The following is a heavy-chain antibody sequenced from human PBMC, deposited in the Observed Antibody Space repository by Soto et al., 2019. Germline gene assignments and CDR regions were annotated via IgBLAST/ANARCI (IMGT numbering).Heavy chain of an antibody. J-gene: IGHJ5*02. CDR3: AREGWAAAALHQGFDP. CDR1: GGSISSSNW. D-gene: IGHD6-13*01. V-gene: IGHV4-4*02. CDR2: IYHSGST. Sequence: PSETLSLTCAVSGGSISSSNWWSWVRQPPGKGLEWIGEIYHSGSTNYNPSLKSRVTISVDKSKNQFSLKLSSVTAADTAVYYCAREGWAAAALHQGFDPWGQGTLVTVSS.